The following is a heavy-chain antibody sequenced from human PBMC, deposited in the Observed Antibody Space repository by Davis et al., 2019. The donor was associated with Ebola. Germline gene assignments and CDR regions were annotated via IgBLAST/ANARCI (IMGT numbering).Heavy chain of an antibody. D-gene: IGHD3-9*01. V-gene: IGHV3-23*01. CDR1: GFTFSSYA. CDR2: ISGSGGST. Sequence: GESLKISCAASGFTFSSYAMSWVRQAPGKGLEWVSAISGSGGSTYYADSVKGRFTISRDNSKNTLYLQMNSLRAEDTAVYYCARVDRYFDWLNYYGMDVWGQGTTVTVSS. J-gene: IGHJ6*02. CDR3: ARVDRYFDWLNYYGMDV.